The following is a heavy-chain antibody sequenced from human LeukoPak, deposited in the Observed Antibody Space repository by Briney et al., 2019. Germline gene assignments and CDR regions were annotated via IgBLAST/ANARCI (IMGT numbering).Heavy chain of an antibody. J-gene: IGHJ4*02. Sequence: PGGSLRLSCAASGFTFSNYCMNWVRQAPGKGLEWVSAISERSVYIYYAGSVKGRFTISRDNAKNSLSLHMNSLRAEDTAVYYCARTRFCGNDFYPWDFHYWGQGTPVTVSS. CDR1: GFTFSNYC. CDR3: ARTRFCGNDFYPWDFHY. V-gene: IGHV3-21*01. D-gene: IGHD2-21*02. CDR2: ISERSVYI.